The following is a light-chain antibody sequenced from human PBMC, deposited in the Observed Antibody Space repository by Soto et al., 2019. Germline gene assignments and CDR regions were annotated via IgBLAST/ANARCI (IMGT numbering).Light chain of an antibody. CDR3: QQYNAWPFT. V-gene: IGKV3-15*01. J-gene: IGKJ4*01. CDR2: DTS. CDR1: QSVSSY. Sequence: EIVLTQSPATLSLSPGERATLSCRASQSVSSYLAWYRQRPGQAPRLLIYDTSSRASGVPARFSGSGSGTDFTLTISSLQSEDFAVYYCQQYNAWPFTFGGGTKVDIK.